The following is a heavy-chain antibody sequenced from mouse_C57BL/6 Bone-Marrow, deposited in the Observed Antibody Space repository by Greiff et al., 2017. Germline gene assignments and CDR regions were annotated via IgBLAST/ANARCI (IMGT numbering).Heavy chain of an antibody. CDR2: ISDGGSYT. D-gene: IGHD2-1*01. CDR1: GFTFSSYA. V-gene: IGHV5-4*01. J-gene: IGHJ4*01. CDR3: AREGLNYGNLYYAMDY. Sequence: EVKLVESGGGLVKPGGSLKLSCAASGFTFSSYAMSWVRQTPEKRLEWVATISDGGSYTYYPDNVKGRFTISRDNAKNNLYLQMSHLKSEDTAMYYCAREGLNYGNLYYAMDYWGQGTSVTVSS.